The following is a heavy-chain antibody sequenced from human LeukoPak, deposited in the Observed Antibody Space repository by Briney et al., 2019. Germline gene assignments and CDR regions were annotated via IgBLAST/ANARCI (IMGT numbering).Heavy chain of an antibody. CDR2: ISGSGST. D-gene: IGHD5-12*01. Sequence: GGSLRLSCAASGFTFSSYAMSWVRQAPGKGLEWVSAISGSGSTYYADSVKGRFTISRDNSKNTLYLQMNSLRAEDTAVYYCAKDIVATSYYYYYGMDVWGQGTTVTVSS. J-gene: IGHJ6*02. CDR3: AKDIVATSYYYYYGMDV. V-gene: IGHV3-23*01. CDR1: GFTFSSYA.